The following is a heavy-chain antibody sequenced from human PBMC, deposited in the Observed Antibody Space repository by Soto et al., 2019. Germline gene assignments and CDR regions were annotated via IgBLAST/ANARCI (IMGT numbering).Heavy chain of an antibody. Sequence: QVQLVESGGGVVQPGRSLRLSCAASGFTFSSYGMHWVRQAPGKGLEWVAVISYDGSNKYYADSVKGRFTISRDNSKNTLYLQMNSLRAEDTAVYYCAKDNIKYSYGPYYFDYWGQGTLVTVSS. CDR1: GFTFSSYG. CDR2: ISYDGSNK. J-gene: IGHJ4*02. V-gene: IGHV3-30*18. D-gene: IGHD5-18*01. CDR3: AKDNIKYSYGPYYFDY.